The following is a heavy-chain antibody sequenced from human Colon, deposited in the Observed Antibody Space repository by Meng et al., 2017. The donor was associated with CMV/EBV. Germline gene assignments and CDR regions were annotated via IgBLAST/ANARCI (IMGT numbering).Heavy chain of an antibody. D-gene: IGHD3-22*01. J-gene: IGHJ6*02. CDR1: GYTFSDHY. CDR2: INPNSGGR. CDR3: ARGDLARLFSYYYGMDV. V-gene: IGHV1-2*02. Sequence: ASVKVSCKASGYTFSDHYIHWVRQAPGQGLEWMGWINPNSGGRNFAQQFQGRVSMTRDTSVNTAYLELTGLTSADTAVYYCARGDLARLFSYYYGMDVWGQGTTVTVSS.